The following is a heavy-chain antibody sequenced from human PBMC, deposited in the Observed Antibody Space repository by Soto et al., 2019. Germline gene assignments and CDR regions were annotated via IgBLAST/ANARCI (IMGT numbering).Heavy chain of an antibody. CDR3: ARGGAWFGELPHFDY. Sequence: QLQLQESGSGLVKPSQTLSLTCAVSGGSISSGGYSWSWIRQPPGKGLEWIGYIYHSGSTYYNPSLKSRVTISVDGSKNQFSLKLSSGTAADTVVYYCARGGAWFGELPHFDYWGQGTLVTVSS. V-gene: IGHV4-30-2*01. J-gene: IGHJ4*02. CDR1: GGSISSGGYS. CDR2: IYHSGST. D-gene: IGHD3-10*01.